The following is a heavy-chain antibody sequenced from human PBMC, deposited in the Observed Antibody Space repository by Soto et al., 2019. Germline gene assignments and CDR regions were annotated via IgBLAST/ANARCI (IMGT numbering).Heavy chain of an antibody. CDR3: SLSDRFYGMDV. D-gene: IGHD3-16*01. Sequence: VQLLESGGGLVQPGGSLRLSCAASGFTFSSYAISWVRQAPGKGLGWVSSISTSGGSTYYADSVKGRLTISRANSNNTPDQQMTSLMAEATAVYYCSLSDRFYGMDVWGLGTTVTVSS. J-gene: IGHJ6*02. CDR1: GFTFSSYA. V-gene: IGHV3-23*01. CDR2: ISTSGGST.